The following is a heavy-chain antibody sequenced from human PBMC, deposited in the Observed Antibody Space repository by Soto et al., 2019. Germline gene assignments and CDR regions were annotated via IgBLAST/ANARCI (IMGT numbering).Heavy chain of an antibody. V-gene: IGHV1-18*01. CDR1: GYTFTSYG. CDR3: ARDVPTVTTGGPDY. D-gene: IGHD4-17*01. Sequence: QVQLVQSGVEVEKPGASVKVSCKASGYTFTSYGVSWVRQAPGQGLEWMGWISAYNGNTNYAQKFQGRVTMTTDTSTSTAYMELRSLRYDETAVYYCARDVPTVTTGGPDYWGQGTLFTVSS. CDR2: ISAYNGNT. J-gene: IGHJ4*02.